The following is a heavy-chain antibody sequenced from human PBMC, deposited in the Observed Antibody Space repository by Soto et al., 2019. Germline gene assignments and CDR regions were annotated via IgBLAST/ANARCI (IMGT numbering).Heavy chain of an antibody. D-gene: IGHD6-19*01. CDR1: GFTFDDYA. CDR2: ISWNSGSI. V-gene: IGHV3-9*01. Sequence: PGGSLRLSCAASGFTFDDYAMHWVRQAPGKGLEWVSGISWNSGSIGYADSVKGRFTISRDNAKNSLYLQMNSLRAEDTALYYCAKDIARGWPDYYGMDVWGQGTTVTVSS. CDR3: AKDIARGWPDYYGMDV. J-gene: IGHJ6*02.